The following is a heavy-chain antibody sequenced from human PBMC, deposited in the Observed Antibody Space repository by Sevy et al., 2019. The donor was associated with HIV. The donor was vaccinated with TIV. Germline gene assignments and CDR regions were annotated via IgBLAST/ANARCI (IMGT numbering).Heavy chain of an antibody. V-gene: IGHV1-2*02. Sequence: ASVKVSCKASGYTFTGYYMYWVRQAPGQGLEWMGWINPNSGGTNYAQKFQGRVTMTRDTSISTAYMELSRLRSDDTAVYYCARDALLRGGYLEYWGQGTLVTVSS. J-gene: IGHJ4*02. D-gene: IGHD3-10*01. CDR2: INPNSGGT. CDR3: ARDALLRGGYLEY. CDR1: GYTFTGYY.